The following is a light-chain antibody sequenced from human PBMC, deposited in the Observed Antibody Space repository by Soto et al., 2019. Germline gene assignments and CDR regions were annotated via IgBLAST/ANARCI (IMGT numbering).Light chain of an antibody. J-gene: IGKJ2*01. CDR3: QQYASSPVYT. V-gene: IGKV3-20*01. Sequence: EIVLTQSPGTLSLSPGERATLSCRASQSVSSSYLAWYQQKPGQAPRLLIYGASSRSTGIPDRLSGSGAGTAFTLTISRVEPEDFAVYYCQQYASSPVYTFGEGTKLEI. CDR1: QSVSSSY. CDR2: GAS.